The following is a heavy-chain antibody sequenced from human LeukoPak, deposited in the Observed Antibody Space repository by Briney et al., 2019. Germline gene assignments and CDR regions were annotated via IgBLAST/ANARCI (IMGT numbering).Heavy chain of an antibody. CDR2: ISGGSGFI. J-gene: IGHJ4*02. CDR3: ATELAMAGIFDY. D-gene: IGHD6-19*01. V-gene: IGHV3-21*01. CDR1: GFTFSSYR. Sequence: GGSLRRSCAASGFTFSSYRMNWVRQAPGKGLEWVSPISGGSGFIYYADSVKDRVSISRDNAKNSPYLQMSSLRPEDTDVYYCATELAMAGIFDYWGQGALVTVSS.